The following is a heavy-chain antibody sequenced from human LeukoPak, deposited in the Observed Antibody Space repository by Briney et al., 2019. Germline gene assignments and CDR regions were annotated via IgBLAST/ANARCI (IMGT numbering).Heavy chain of an antibody. Sequence: KAGGSLRLSCAASGFTLSSYSMNWVRQAPGKGLEWVSSISSSSSYIYYADSLKGRFTISRDNAKNSLWLQMNSLRAEDTAVYYCARGKYNYGYIFDYWGQGTLVTVSS. CDR1: GFTLSSYS. D-gene: IGHD5-18*01. CDR2: ISSSSSYI. J-gene: IGHJ4*02. V-gene: IGHV3-21*01. CDR3: ARGKYNYGYIFDY.